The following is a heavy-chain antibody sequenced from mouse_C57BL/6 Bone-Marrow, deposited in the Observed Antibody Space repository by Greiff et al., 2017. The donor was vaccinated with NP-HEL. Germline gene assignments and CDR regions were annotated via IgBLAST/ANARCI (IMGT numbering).Heavy chain of an antibody. Sequence: VQLQQSGAELVKPGASVKISCKASGYAFSSYWMNWVKQRPGKGLEWIGQIYPGDGDTNYNGKFKGKATLTADKSSSTAYMQLSSLTSEDSAVYFCSRYYGSSYYVDYWGQGTTLTVSS. J-gene: IGHJ2*01. V-gene: IGHV1-80*01. CDR2: IYPGDGDT. CDR1: GYAFSSYW. CDR3: SRYYGSSYYVDY. D-gene: IGHD1-1*01.